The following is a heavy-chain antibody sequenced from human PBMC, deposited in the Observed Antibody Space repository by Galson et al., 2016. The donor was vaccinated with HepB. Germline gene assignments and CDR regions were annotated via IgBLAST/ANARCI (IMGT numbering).Heavy chain of an antibody. CDR1: GGSISSGGYY. D-gene: IGHD5-18*01. V-gene: IGHV4-31*03. J-gene: IGHJ4*02. CDR3: ARGGRKGLWGYYFDY. CDR2: IYHLGNT. Sequence: TLSLTCTVSGGSISSGGYYWSWIRQHPGKGLEWIGYIYHLGNTYFNPSLKSRVTMSIDAPKNQFSLKLSSVTAADTAVYYCARGGRKGLWGYYFDYWGQGTLVPVSS.